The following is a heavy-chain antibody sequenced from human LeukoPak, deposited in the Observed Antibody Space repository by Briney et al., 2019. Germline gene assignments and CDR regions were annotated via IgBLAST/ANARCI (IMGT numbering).Heavy chain of an antibody. J-gene: IGHJ3*02. V-gene: IGHV3-30*04. CDR2: IATDGSHT. CDR3: ATEREDSILHSGAFDI. CDR1: GFTFSTYF. D-gene: IGHD2-21*01. Sequence: GRSLRLSCAASGFTFSTYFMRWVRQAPGQGLEWVADIATDGSHTFYVESVKGRFTISTDKSKNTQYMQMNRLRAEDTAVYFGATEREDSILHSGAFDIWGQGTMVTVSS.